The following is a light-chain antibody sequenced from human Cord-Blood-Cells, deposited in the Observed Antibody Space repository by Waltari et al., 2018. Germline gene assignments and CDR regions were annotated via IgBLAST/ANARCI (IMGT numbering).Light chain of an antibody. CDR2: AAS. Sequence: DPVSLTSRASQRISSYLNLYQQKPGKAPKLLLYAASSLQSGVPSRFSVSGSETDFALTNSSRQPEDFATYFCQQSNSTPAWFTLGPGPNVDIK. CDR1: QRISSY. J-gene: IGKJ3*01. CDR3: QQSNSTPAWFT. V-gene: IGKV1-39*01.